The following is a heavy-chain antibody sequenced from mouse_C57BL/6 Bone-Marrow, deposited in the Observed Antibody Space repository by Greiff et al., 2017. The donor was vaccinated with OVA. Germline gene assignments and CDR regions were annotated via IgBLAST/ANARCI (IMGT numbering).Heavy chain of an antibody. J-gene: IGHJ3*01. CDR2: IDPEDGDT. Sequence: EVQLQESGAELVRPGASVKLSCTASGFNIKDYYMHWVKQRPEQGLEWIGRIDPEDGDTEYAPKFQGKATLTVDKSSSTAYMEIRSLTSEDSAVYYCARSSYYDYDEAWFAYWGQGTLVTVSA. D-gene: IGHD2-4*01. CDR1: GFNIKDYY. CDR3: ARSSYYDYDEAWFAY. V-gene: IGHV14-1*01.